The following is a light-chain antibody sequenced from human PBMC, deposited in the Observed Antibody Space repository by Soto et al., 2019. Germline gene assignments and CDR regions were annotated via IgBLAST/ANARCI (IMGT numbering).Light chain of an antibody. CDR3: QQYNNWPRT. CDR1: QSITNR. J-gene: IGKJ1*01. V-gene: IGKV1-5*01. CDR2: DAS. Sequence: DIQMTQSPSTXSAYVGDRGTITCRASQSITNRLAWYQQKPGKAPKXMIYDASNLEYGVPSRFSGSGSGTEFTLTISSLQSEDVAVYYCQQYNNWPRTLGQGTKVDIK.